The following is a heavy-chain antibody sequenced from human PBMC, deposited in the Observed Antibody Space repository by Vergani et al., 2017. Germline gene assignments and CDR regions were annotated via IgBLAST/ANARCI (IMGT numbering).Heavy chain of an antibody. CDR1: GASLRRSNYY. CDR2: IYYSEST. V-gene: IGHV4-39*01. J-gene: IGHJ5*02. Sequence: QLQLQESGPGLVKPSATLSLTCSVSGASLRRSNYYWGWTRQPPGKGLEWIASIYYSESTYYNPSLKSRVTISVDTSKNQFSLKLSSVTAADTAVYFCARHSTVEWLVKLGWIDPWGQGILVTVSS. D-gene: IGHD6-19*01. CDR3: ARHSTVEWLVKLGWIDP.